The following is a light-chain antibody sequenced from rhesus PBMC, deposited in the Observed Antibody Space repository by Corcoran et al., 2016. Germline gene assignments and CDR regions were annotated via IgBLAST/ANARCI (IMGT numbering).Light chain of an antibody. CDR2: EAS. J-gene: IGKJ2*01. CDR1: QGITND. CDR3: QHYYSTPYS. V-gene: IGKV1-25*01. Sequence: DIQMTQSPSSLSASVGDRVTITCRASQGITNDLAWYQQKPGETPKLLIYEASSLQSGIPSRFSGSGSGTDFTLPISSLQPEDFATYYCQHYYSTPYSFGQGTKVEIK.